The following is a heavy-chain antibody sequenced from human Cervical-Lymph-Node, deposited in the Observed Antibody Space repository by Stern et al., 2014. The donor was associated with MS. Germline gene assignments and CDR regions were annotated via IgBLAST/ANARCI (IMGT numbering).Heavy chain of an antibody. CDR1: GISLNTTGVG. J-gene: IGHJ5*02. CDR2: IYRDDDK. V-gene: IGHV2-5*02. CDR3: AHKRVWLDP. Sequence: QGTLRESGPTLVKPTKTLTLTCTFSGISLNTTGVGVAWTRQPPGKALEWRALIYRDDDKRYMPYLKKKITLNKEQSKHQEVLTMSNMDPVDTATYYCAHKRVWLDPWGQGTLVTVSS.